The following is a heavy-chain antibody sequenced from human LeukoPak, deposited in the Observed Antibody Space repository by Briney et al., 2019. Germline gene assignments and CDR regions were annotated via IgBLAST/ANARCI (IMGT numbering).Heavy chain of an antibody. J-gene: IGHJ6*03. CDR1: GFTFSSHW. CDR3: ARVGEFLRSPYYYMDV. D-gene: IGHD3-3*01. CDR2: IKQDGIEI. V-gene: IGHV3-7*01. Sequence: PGGSLRLSCAASGFTFSSHWMTWVRQTPGKGLEWVANIKQDGIEIYYVDSVKGRFTISRDNAKNSLYMQMNSLRAEDTAVYYCARVGEFLRSPYYYMDVWGTGTTVTASS.